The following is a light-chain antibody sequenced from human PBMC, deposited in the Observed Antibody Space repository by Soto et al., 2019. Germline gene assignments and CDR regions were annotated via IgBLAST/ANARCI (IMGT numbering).Light chain of an antibody. CDR2: GAS. CDR3: QQYGSSPIT. Sequence: EIMTTQSPATLSASPGEGATLSCRASQSVSSKLAWYQQKPGQAPRLLIYGASTRATGIPARFSGSGSGTEFTLTISSLQPEDFAVYFCQQYGSSPITFGQGTRLEVK. V-gene: IGKV3-15*01. CDR1: QSVSSK. J-gene: IGKJ5*01.